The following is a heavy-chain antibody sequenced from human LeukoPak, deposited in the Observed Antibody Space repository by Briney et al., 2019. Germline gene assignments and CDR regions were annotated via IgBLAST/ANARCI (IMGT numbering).Heavy chain of an antibody. D-gene: IGHD6-13*01. CDR2: ISNSGST. CDR3: ARRLSGYSSSWFWFDP. Sequence: TLSLTCTVSGGSVSSGDYYWSWIRQHPGKGLEWIGYISNSGSTYYNPSLKSRVTITVDTSKNQFSLHLSCVTAADTAVYYCARRLSGYSSSWFWFDPWGQGTLVTVSS. V-gene: IGHV4-31*03. CDR1: GGSVSSGDYY. J-gene: IGHJ5*02.